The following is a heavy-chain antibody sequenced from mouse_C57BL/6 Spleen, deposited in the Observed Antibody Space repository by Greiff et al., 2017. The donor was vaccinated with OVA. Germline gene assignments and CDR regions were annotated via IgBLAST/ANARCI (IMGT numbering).Heavy chain of an antibody. D-gene: IGHD3-2*02. Sequence: QVQLQQPGAELVRPGSSVKLSCKASGYTFTSYWMHWVKQRPIQGLEWIGNIDPSDSETHYNQKFKDKATLTVDKSSSTAYMQLGSLTSEDSAVYYCARQLRPWYFDVWGTGTTVTVSS. CDR3: ARQLRPWYFDV. CDR1: GYTFTSYW. CDR2: IDPSDSET. V-gene: IGHV1-52*01. J-gene: IGHJ1*03.